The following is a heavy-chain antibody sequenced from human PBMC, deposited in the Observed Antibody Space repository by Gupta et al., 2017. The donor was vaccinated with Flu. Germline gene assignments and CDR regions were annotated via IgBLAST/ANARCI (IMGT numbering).Heavy chain of an antibody. Sequence: GFWMTWVRQAPGKGLEWVGNINQDRTETNYADSVRGRFTISRDNTDNSLSLQMNNLRADDTAVYFCAREPYTSISHRLDYWGRGTLVTVSS. CDR2: INQDRTET. V-gene: IGHV3-7*01. D-gene: IGHD6-13*01. CDR3: AREPYTSISHRLDY. J-gene: IGHJ4*02. CDR1: GFW.